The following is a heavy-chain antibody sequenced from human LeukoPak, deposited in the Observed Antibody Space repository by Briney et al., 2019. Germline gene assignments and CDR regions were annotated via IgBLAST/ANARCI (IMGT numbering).Heavy chain of an antibody. CDR2: IIPIFGTA. CDR1: GGTFSSYA. V-gene: IGHV1-69*05. D-gene: IGHD3-16*01. J-gene: IGHJ4*02. Sequence: SVKVSRKASGGTFSSYAISWVRQAPGQGLEWMGGIIPIFGTANYAQKLQGRVTMTTDTSTSTAYMELRSLRSDDTAVYYCARAVGELDYWGQGTLVTVSS. CDR3: ARAVGELDY.